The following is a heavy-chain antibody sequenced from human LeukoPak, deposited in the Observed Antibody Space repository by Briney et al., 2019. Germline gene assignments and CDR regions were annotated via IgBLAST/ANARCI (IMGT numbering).Heavy chain of an antibody. Sequence: PPQTLSLTCTVSGGSISSSSYSWGWIRQPPGKGLEWIGNIFYRGSTYYNPSLKSRVTISVDTSKNQFSLKLSSVTAADTAVYYCARGGYSGHDSLGRHYYYYMDVWGKGTTVTVSS. CDR3: ARGGYSGHDSLGRHYYYYMDV. D-gene: IGHD5-12*01. CDR2: IFYRGST. V-gene: IGHV4-39*07. J-gene: IGHJ6*03. CDR1: GGSISSSSYS.